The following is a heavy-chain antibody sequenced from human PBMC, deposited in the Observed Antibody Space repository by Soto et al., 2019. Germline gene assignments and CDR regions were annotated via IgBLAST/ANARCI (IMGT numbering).Heavy chain of an antibody. Sequence: GASVKVSCKASGYTFTSYGISWVRQAPGQGLEWMGWISAYNGNTNYAQKLQGRVTMTTDTSTSTAYMELRSLRSDDTAVYYCARDGSGYSYGGTNWFDPWGQGTLVTVSS. J-gene: IGHJ5*02. CDR2: ISAYNGNT. V-gene: IGHV1-18*04. D-gene: IGHD5-18*01. CDR3: ARDGSGYSYGGTNWFDP. CDR1: GYTFTSYG.